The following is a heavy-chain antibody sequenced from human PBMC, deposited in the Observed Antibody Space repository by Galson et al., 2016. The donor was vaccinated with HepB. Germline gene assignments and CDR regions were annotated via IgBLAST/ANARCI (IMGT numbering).Heavy chain of an antibody. CDR3: ARDARPTASWHYFDY. CDR1: GFSFSNSG. CDR2: ITRSGDAT. D-gene: IGHD2-2*01. Sequence: SLRLSCAASGFSFSNSGMSWVRQAPGRGLEWVSGITRSGDATHYADFVQGRFTISRHNSKKTMYLQMNSLRGDDTAVYYCARDARPTASWHYFDYWGQGTLVTVSS. V-gene: IGHV3-23*01. J-gene: IGHJ4*02.